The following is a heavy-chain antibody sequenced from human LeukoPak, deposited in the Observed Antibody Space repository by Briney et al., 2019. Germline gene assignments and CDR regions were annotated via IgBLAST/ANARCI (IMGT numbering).Heavy chain of an antibody. CDR2: ISGSGVGT. CDR1: GFTFSNYA. V-gene: IGHV3-23*01. CDR3: AKGKSITIFGVVIDY. D-gene: IGHD3-3*01. Sequence: GGSLRLTCAASGFTFSNYAMSWVRQAPGKGLDWVSVISGSGVGTYYADSVKGRFAISRDNSKNTLYLQMNSLRADDTAVYYCAKGKSITIFGVVIDYWGQGTLVTVSS. J-gene: IGHJ4*02.